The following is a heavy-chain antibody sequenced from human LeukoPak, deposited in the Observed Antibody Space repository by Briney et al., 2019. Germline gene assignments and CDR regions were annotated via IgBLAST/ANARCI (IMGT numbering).Heavy chain of an antibody. CDR3: AKSVVPAANYYYYYYMDV. D-gene: IGHD2-2*01. V-gene: IGHV3-23*01. CDR1: GFTFSSYA. CDR2: ISGSGGST. Sequence: GGSXXLSCAASGFTFSSYAXSWVRQAPGKXXEXVSAISGSGGSTYYADSVKGRFTISRDNSKNTLYLQMNSLRAEGTAVYYCAKSVVPAANYYYYYYMDVWGKGTTVTVSS. J-gene: IGHJ6*03.